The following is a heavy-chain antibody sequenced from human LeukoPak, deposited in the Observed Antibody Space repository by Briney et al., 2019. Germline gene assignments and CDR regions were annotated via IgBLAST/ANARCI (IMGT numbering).Heavy chain of an antibody. CDR1: SVSFSGYY. Sequence: SETLSLTCAVYSVSFSGYYWTWIRQSPGKGLEWIGEINDSGSTKYIPSLESRVTISVDTSKNQFSLKVNSVTAADTAVYYCARGEVNSNYFDSGGQGTLVTVSS. CDR3: ARGEVNSNYFDS. CDR2: INDSGST. D-gene: IGHD4-11*01. J-gene: IGHJ4*02. V-gene: IGHV4-34*01.